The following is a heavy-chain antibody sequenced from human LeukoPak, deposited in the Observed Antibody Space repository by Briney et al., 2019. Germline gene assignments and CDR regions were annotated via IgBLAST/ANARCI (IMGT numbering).Heavy chain of an antibody. CDR1: GFTFSSYA. Sequence: PGGSLRLSCAASGFTFSSYAMHWVRQAPGKGLEWVAVISYDGSNKYYADSVKGRFTISRDNSKNTLYLQMNSLGAEDTAVYYCARDQGYFIHGYTHFDYWGQGTLVTVSS. J-gene: IGHJ4*02. D-gene: IGHD5-24*01. CDR2: ISYDGSNK. CDR3: ARDQGYFIHGYTHFDY. V-gene: IGHV3-30*04.